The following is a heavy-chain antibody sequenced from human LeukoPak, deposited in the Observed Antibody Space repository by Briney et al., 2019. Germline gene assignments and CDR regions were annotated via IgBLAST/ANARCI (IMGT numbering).Heavy chain of an antibody. CDR3: ASQYNWNFNWFDP. J-gene: IGHJ5*02. Sequence: ASVKVSCKASGGTFSSYAISWVRQAPGQGLEWMGGIIPIFGTANYALKFQGRVTITADESTSTAYMELSSLRSEDTAVYYCASQYNWNFNWFDPWGQGTLVTVSS. D-gene: IGHD1-7*01. V-gene: IGHV1-69*13. CDR2: IIPIFGTA. CDR1: GGTFSSYA.